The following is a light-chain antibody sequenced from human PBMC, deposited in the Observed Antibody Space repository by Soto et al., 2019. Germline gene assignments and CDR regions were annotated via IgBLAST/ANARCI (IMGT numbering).Light chain of an antibody. CDR2: AAS. CDR1: QGIISY. J-gene: IGKJ1*01. CDR3: QQSYGTPLT. V-gene: IGKV1-9*01. Sequence: DIQLTQSPSFLSASLGDRVTITCRASQGIISYLAWYQQKPGKAPKLLIYAASTLQTGVPSRFSGSGYGTEFTLTISSLQPDDFATYYCQQSYGTPLTFGQGTKVDIK.